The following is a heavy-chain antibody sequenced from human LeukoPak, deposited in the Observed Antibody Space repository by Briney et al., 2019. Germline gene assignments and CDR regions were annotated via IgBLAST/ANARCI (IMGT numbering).Heavy chain of an antibody. CDR2: INPSGGST. J-gene: IGHJ4*02. Sequence: ASVRVSCKASGYTFTSYYMHWVRQAPGQGLEWMGIINPSGGSTSYAQKFQGRVTMTRDTSTSTVYMELSSLRSEDTAVYYCARAQSYCSGGSCYSRSFDYWGQGTLVTVSS. V-gene: IGHV1-46*03. CDR3: ARAQSYCSGGSCYSRSFDY. CDR1: GYTFTSYY. D-gene: IGHD2-15*01.